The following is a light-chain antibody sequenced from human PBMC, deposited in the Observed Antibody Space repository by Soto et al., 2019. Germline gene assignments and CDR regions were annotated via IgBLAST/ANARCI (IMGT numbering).Light chain of an antibody. CDR3: QQYYSTPLT. CDR1: QSIFYSSTNKNY. J-gene: IGKJ4*01. Sequence: DIVMTQSPDSLAVSLGERDTINCKSSQSIFYSSTNKNYLAWYQEKPGQPPELLIYWASTRESGVPDRFSGSGSATDFTLTISSLQAEDVAVYYCQQYYSTPLTFGGGTKVEIK. CDR2: WAS. V-gene: IGKV4-1*01.